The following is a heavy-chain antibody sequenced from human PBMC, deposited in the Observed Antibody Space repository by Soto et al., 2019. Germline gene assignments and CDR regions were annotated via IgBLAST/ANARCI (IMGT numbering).Heavy chain of an antibody. CDR2: ISYDGSNK. CDR1: GFTFSSYA. J-gene: IGHJ4*02. V-gene: IGHV3-30-3*01. CDR3: ARDQGDYGDYVFILDY. D-gene: IGHD4-17*01. Sequence: GGSLRLSCAASGFTFSSYAMHWVRQAPGKGLEWVAVISYDGSNKYYADSVKGRFTISRDNSKNTLYLQMNSLRAEDTAVYYCARDQGDYGDYVFILDYWGQGTLVTVSS.